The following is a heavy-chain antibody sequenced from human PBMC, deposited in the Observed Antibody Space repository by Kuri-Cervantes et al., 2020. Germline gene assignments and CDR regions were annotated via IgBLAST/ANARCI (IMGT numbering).Heavy chain of an antibody. CDR2: INPSGGST. D-gene: IGHD3-10*01. CDR3: ARAGALLWFGARHRWGFDY. CDR1: GYTFTSYY. J-gene: IGHJ4*02. Sequence: ASVKVSCKASGYTFTSYYMHWVRQAPGQGLEWMGIINPSGGSTSYAQKFQGRVTMTRDASTSTVYMELSSLRSEDTAVYYCARAGALLWFGARHRWGFDYWGQGTLVTVSS. V-gene: IGHV1-46*01.